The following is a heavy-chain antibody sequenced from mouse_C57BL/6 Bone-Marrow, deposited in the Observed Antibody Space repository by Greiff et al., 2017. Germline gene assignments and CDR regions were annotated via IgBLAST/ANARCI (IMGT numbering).Heavy chain of an antibody. J-gene: IGHJ1*03. D-gene: IGHD1-1*01. CDR2: IYPGSGNT. V-gene: IGHV1-76*01. Sequence: VKLVESGAELVRPGASVKLSCKASGYTFTDYYINWVKQRPGQGLEWIARIYPGSGNTYYNEKFKGKATLTAEKSSSTAYMQLSSLTSEDSAVYFCARGALYGSSYVWYFDVWGTGTTVTVSS. CDR3: ARGALYGSSYVWYFDV. CDR1: GYTFTDYY.